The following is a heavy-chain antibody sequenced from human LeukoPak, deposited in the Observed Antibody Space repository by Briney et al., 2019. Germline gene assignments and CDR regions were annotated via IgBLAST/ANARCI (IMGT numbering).Heavy chain of an antibody. J-gene: IGHJ6*01. Sequence: ASVKVSCKASGYTFTTYSMHWVRQAPGRGLEWMGIIDPAGGGTTYAQKFQGRVTMTRDTSTTTVYMELSSLRSEDTAVYYCARAPDGTTVPATPLDVWGQGTTVTVSS. CDR3: ARAPDGTTVPATPLDV. D-gene: IGHD4-17*01. V-gene: IGHV1-46*01. CDR1: GYTFTTYS. CDR2: IDPAGGGT.